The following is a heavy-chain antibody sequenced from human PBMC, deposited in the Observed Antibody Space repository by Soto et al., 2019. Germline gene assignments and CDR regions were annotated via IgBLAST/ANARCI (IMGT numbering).Heavy chain of an antibody. J-gene: IGHJ4*02. CDR2: IYYSGST. D-gene: IGHD4-17*01. Sequence: PSETLSLTCTVSGGSISSYYWSWIRQPPGKGLEWIGYIYYSGSTNYNPSLKSRVTISVDTSKNQFSLKLSSVTAADTAVYYCARVPHYGDYFYDYWGQGTLVTVSS. CDR1: GGSISSYY. CDR3: ARVPHYGDYFYDY. V-gene: IGHV4-59*01.